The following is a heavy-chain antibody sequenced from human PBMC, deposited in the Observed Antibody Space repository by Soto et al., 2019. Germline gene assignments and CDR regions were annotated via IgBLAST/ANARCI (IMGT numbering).Heavy chain of an antibody. CDR2: IYPDDSDT. J-gene: IGHJ4*02. V-gene: IGHV5-51*01. CDR3: ARVRINGGDGYFDY. Sequence: GESLKISCKGSGYNFTTYWIGWVRQMPGKGLEWMGMIYPDDSDTKYSPSFQGQVTISADKSIYTAYLQWSSLKASDSGMYFCARVRINGGDGYFDYWGQKTLVTVSS. D-gene: IGHD2-21*02. CDR1: GYNFTTYW.